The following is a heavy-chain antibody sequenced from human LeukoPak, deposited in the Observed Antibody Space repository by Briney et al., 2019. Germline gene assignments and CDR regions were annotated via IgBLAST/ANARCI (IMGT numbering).Heavy chain of an antibody. V-gene: IGHV3-33*01. J-gene: IGHJ4*02. CDR2: IWYDGSNK. D-gene: IGHD1-26*01. CDR1: GFTSSSYG. CDR3: ATLASGSYDY. Sequence: GGSLRLSCAASGFTSSSYGMHWVRQAPGKGLEWVAVIWYDGSNKYYADSVKGRFTISRDNSKNTLYLQMNSLRAEDTAVYYCATLASGSYDYWGQGTLVTVSS.